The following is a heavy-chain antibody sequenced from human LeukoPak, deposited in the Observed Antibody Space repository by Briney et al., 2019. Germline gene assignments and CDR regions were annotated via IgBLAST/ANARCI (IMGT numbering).Heavy chain of an antibody. CDR1: GYTFTIYG. CDR3: ARDRRLSVDIAMAPFDY. CDR2: ISTHTGDT. V-gene: IGHV1-18*04. D-gene: IGHD5-18*01. Sequence: ASVKVSCKASGYTFTIYGITWVRQAPGQGLEWMGWISTHTGDTNYAQKLQARVTMTTDTSTSTAYMELRSLRSDDTAVYYCARDRRLSVDIAMAPFDYWGQGTLVTVSP. J-gene: IGHJ4*02.